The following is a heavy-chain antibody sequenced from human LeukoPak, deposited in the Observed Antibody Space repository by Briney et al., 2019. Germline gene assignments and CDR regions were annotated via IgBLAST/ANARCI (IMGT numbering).Heavy chain of an antibody. J-gene: IGHJ4*02. D-gene: IGHD3-22*01. V-gene: IGHV1-8*03. CDR2: LNPNSGET. Sequence: ASVKVSCKASGYTFTSYGISLARQAPGQGLEWLGWLNPNSGETAYAQRFQGRVTITTNTSINTAYMELSSLRSEDTAVYYCARGGYYDSSGEFDYWGQGTLVTVSS. CDR3: ARGGYYDSSGEFDY. CDR1: GYTFTSYG.